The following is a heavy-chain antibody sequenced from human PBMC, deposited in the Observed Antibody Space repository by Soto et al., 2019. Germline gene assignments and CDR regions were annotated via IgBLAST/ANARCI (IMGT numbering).Heavy chain of an antibody. J-gene: IGHJ6*02. CDR3: ARVRAAAGTYYYYGMDV. Sequence: ASVKVSCKASGYTFTGYYMHWVRQAPGQGLEWMGWINPNSGGTNYAQKFQGWVTMTRDTSISTAYMELSRLRSDDTAVYYCARVRAAAGTYYYYGMDVWGQGTTVTVSS. CDR2: INPNSGGT. D-gene: IGHD6-13*01. V-gene: IGHV1-2*04. CDR1: GYTFTGYY.